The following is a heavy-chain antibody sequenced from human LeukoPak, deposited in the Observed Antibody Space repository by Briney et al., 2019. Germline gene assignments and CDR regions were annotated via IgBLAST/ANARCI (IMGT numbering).Heavy chain of an antibody. CDR2: INHSGST. CDR1: GGSFSGYY. CDR3: ARDRMGFNWFDP. J-gene: IGHJ5*02. Sequence: SETLSLTCAVYGGSFSGYYWSWICQPPGKGLEWIGEINHSGSTNYNPSLKSRVTISVDTSKNQFSLKLSSVTAADTAVYYCARDRMGFNWFDPWGQGTLVTVSS. D-gene: IGHD1-26*01. V-gene: IGHV4-34*01.